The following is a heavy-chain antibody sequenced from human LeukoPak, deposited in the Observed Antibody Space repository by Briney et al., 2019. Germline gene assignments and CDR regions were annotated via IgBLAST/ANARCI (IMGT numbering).Heavy chain of an antibody. CDR1: GFTFSSFW. V-gene: IGHV3-7*01. D-gene: IGHD3-22*01. CDR2: IKQDGSEE. J-gene: IGHJ4*02. CDR3: ARSGVGYHYDSSGYTPHY. Sequence: GGSLRLSCAASGFTFSSFWMSWVRQAPGKGLEWVANIKQDGSEEYYVDSVKGRFTISRDNAKNSLYLQMNSLRAEDTAVYYCARSGVGYHYDSSGYTPHYWGQGTLVTVSS.